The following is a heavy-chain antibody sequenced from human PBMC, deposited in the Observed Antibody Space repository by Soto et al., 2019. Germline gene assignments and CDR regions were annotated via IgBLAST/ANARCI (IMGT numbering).Heavy chain of an antibody. D-gene: IGHD3-9*01. J-gene: IGHJ5*02. CDR2: INPSGGST. CDR1: GYTFTSYY. CDR3: ARGSEHYDILTGAWSYWFDP. Sequence: ASVKVSCKASGYTFTSYYMHWVRQAPGQGLEWMGIINPSGGSTSYAQKFQGRVTMTRDTSTSTVYMELSSLRSEDTAVYYRARGSEHYDILTGAWSYWFDPWGQGTLVTVSS. V-gene: IGHV1-46*03.